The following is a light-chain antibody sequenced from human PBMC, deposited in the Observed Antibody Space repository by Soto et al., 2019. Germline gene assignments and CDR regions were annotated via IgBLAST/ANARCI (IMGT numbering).Light chain of an antibody. J-gene: IGLJ1*01. Sequence: QSVLTQPDSVSGSPVRSITISCTGTSSDIGSYHLVSWYQHQSGKAPKLIIYKVSQWPSGVSDRFSASKSGNTASLTISGLQAEDEADYYCCSYAGSNWGYVFGTGTKVTVL. V-gene: IGLV2-23*02. CDR2: KVS. CDR3: CSYAGSNWGYV. CDR1: SSDIGSYHL.